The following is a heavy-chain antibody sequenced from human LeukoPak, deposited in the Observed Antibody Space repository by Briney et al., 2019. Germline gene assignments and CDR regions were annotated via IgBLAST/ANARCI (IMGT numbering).Heavy chain of an antibody. Sequence: SETLSLTCTVSGGSISSSSYYWGWIRQPPGKGLEWIGSIYYSGSTYYNPSLKSRVTISVDTSKNQFSLKLSSVTAADTAVYCCARLDSSSSSGDYWGQGTLVTVSS. CDR3: ARLDSSSSSGDY. D-gene: IGHD6-6*01. V-gene: IGHV4-39*01. CDR2: IYYSGST. J-gene: IGHJ4*02. CDR1: GGSISSSSYY.